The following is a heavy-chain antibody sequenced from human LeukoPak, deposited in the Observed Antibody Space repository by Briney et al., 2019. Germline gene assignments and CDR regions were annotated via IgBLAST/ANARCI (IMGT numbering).Heavy chain of an antibody. J-gene: IGHJ6*03. Sequence: SETLSLTCTVSGYSISSGYYWGWIRQPPGKGLEWIGIIYHSGRTDYNPSLKSRVTISEDTSKNQFSLKLGSVTAADTAVYYCASSGSIAALSVPYRPEPYYYYYMDVWGKGTTVTVSS. CDR1: GYSISSGYY. V-gene: IGHV4-38-2*02. D-gene: IGHD6-6*01. CDR2: IYHSGRT. CDR3: ASSGSIAALSVPYRPEPYYYYYMDV.